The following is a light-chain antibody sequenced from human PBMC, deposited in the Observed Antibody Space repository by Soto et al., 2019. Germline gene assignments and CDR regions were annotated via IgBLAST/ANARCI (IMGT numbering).Light chain of an antibody. V-gene: IGKV1-5*03. Sequence: QMTQSPSTLSASEGDRVTITCWASQSVGSWLAWHQQKPGRAPKVLVYTASNLQDGVPSRFSGSGSGTEFTLTISSLQPDDVDTYFCNTYSRYPWTFGQGTKVEIK. J-gene: IGKJ1*01. CDR3: NTYSRYPWT. CDR2: TAS. CDR1: QSVGSW.